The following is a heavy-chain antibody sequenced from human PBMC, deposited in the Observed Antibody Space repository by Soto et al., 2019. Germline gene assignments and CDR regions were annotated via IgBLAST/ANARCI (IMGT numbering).Heavy chain of an antibody. V-gene: IGHV3-15*01. Sequence: PGGSLRLSCAASGFTFSNAWMSWVRQAPGKGLEWVGRIKSKTDGGTTDYAAPVKGRFTISRDDSKNTLYLQMNSLKTEDTAVYYCTTAVRYFDWLLHFDYWGQGTLVTVSS. CDR3: TTAVRYFDWLLHFDY. CDR1: GFTFSNAW. D-gene: IGHD3-9*01. J-gene: IGHJ4*02. CDR2: IKSKTDGGTT.